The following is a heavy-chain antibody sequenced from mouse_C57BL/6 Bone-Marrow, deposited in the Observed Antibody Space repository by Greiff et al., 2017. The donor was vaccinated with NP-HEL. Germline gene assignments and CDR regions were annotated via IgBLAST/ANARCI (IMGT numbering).Heavy chain of an antibody. CDR3: ARDRKFITTRYFDY. V-gene: IGHV3-6*01. J-gene: IGHJ2*01. CDR2: ISYDGSN. CDR1: GYSITSGYY. Sequence: DVQLQESGPGLVKPSQSLSLTCSVTGYSITSGYYWYWIRQFPGNKLELMGLISYDGSNNYNPTLKNRISITLDTSNNQFFLQLNSVTTEATATYYCARDRKFITTRYFDYWGQGTTLTVSS. D-gene: IGHD1-1*01.